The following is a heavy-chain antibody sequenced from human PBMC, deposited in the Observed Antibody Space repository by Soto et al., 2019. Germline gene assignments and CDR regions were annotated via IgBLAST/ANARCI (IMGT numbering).Heavy chain of an antibody. J-gene: IGHJ5*02. Sequence: ASVKVSCKASGYTFTSYDIIWVRQATGQGLEWMGWMNPNSGNTGYAQKFQGRVTMTRNTSISTAYMELSSLRSEDTAVYYCARKRSSSGYRIKDNWFDPGGQGTRVTVSS. CDR3: ARKRSSSGYRIKDNWFDP. D-gene: IGHD6-13*01. CDR2: MNPNSGNT. V-gene: IGHV1-8*01. CDR1: GYTFTSYD.